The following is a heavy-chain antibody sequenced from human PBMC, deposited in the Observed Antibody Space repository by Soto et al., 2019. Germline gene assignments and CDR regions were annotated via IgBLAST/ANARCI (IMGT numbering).Heavy chain of an antibody. Sequence: KLSETLSLPCTVSGGSISSGSYHWSWIRQHPGKGLEWIGNIYYSGSSYYNPSLKSRATISIDTSKDQFSLRLGSVTAADTAVYYCARVEGSSYYFRHDSWRRGTLVTVSS. CDR2: IYYSGSS. J-gene: IGHJ4*01. D-gene: IGHD1-26*01. CDR1: GGSISSGSYH. V-gene: IGHV4-31*03. CDR3: ARVEGSSYYFRHDS.